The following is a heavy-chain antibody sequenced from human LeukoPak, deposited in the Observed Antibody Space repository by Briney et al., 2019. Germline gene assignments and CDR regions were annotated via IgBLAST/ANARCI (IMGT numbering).Heavy chain of an antibody. D-gene: IGHD6-13*01. CDR2: IYTSGST. Sequence: SETLSLTCTVSGGSISSGSYYWSWIRQPAGKGLEWIGRIYTSGSTIYNPSLKSRVTISVDTSKNQFSLKLSSVTAADTAVYYCARGGLYSSHLDVWGKGTTVTVSS. CDR3: ARGGLYSSHLDV. CDR1: GGSISSGSYY. J-gene: IGHJ6*04. V-gene: IGHV4-61*02.